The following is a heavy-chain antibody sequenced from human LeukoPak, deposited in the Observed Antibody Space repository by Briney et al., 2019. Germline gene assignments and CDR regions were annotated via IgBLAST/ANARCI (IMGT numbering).Heavy chain of an antibody. D-gene: IGHD1-7*01. V-gene: IGHV3-11*06. J-gene: IGHJ5*02. CDR2: ISSSSYT. CDR3: VRGVGVSRFNYLDP. Sequence: GGSLRLSCAASGFTFSDYYMSWIRQAPGKGLEWVSYISSSSYTNYADSVKGRFTISRDNAKNSLYLQRNSLRAEDTAVYYCVRGVGVSRFNYLDPWGQGTLVIVSS. CDR1: GFTFSDYY.